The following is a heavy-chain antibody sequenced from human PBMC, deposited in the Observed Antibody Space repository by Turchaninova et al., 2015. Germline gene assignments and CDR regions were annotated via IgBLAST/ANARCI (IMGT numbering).Heavy chain of an antibody. V-gene: IGHV2-5*02. CDR3: AHSKYYYGSGGPGGFDI. Sequence: QITLKESGPTLVKPTQTLTLTCTFAGFSLSTSEVGVGLIRQPPGKALEWLARIYWDDDKRYRPSLKSRLTITKDTSKNQVVLTMTNMGPVDTATYHCAHSKYYYGSGGPGGFDIWGQGTMVTVSS. D-gene: IGHD3-10*01. J-gene: IGHJ3*02. CDR2: IYWDDDK. CDR1: GFSLSTSEVG.